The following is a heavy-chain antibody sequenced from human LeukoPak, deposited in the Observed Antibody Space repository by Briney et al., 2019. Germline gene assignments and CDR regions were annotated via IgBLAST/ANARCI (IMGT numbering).Heavy chain of an antibody. J-gene: IGHJ4*02. CDR3: ARYSYSSGLYYFNY. CDR2: MYYSGYT. Sequence: SETLSLTCTVSGGPISSYYWSWIRQPTGMGLEWIGYMYYSGYTNYNPSLKSRVTTSVDMSKNQFSLKLSSVTAADTAVYYCARYSYSSGLYYFNYWGQGTLVTVSS. D-gene: IGHD6-19*01. CDR1: GGPISSYY. V-gene: IGHV4-59*01.